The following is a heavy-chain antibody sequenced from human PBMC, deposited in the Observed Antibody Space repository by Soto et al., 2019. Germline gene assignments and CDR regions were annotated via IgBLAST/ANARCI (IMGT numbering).Heavy chain of an antibody. J-gene: IGHJ4*02. CDR1: GYTFTSYG. CDR3: ARGPYYYDSSGYYTY. CDR2: ISAYNGNT. D-gene: IGHD3-22*01. Sequence: ASVKGSCKASGYTFTSYGISWVRQAPGQGLEWMGWISAYNGNTNYAQKLQGRVTMTTETSTSTAYMELRSLRSDDTAVYYCARGPYYYDSSGYYTYWGQGTLVTVSS. V-gene: IGHV1-18*01.